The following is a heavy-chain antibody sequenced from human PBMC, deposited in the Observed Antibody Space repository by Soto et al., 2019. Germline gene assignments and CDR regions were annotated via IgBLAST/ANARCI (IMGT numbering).Heavy chain of an antibody. D-gene: IGHD4-17*01. CDR3: TRGGGDDSGGNHH. Sequence: PGESLKISCKGSGYSFTSYWISWVRQMPGKGLEWMGRIDPSDSYTNYSPSFQGHVTISADKSISTAYLQWSSLKASDTAIYYCTRGGGDDSGGNHHWGQGTPVTVSS. CDR2: IDPSDSYT. V-gene: IGHV5-10-1*01. J-gene: IGHJ5*02. CDR1: GYSFTSYW.